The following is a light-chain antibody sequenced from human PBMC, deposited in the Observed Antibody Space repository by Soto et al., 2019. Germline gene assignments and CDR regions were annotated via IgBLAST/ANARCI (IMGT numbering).Light chain of an antibody. CDR3: AAWDDTLKRYV. J-gene: IGLJ1*01. V-gene: IGLV1-44*01. CDR2: YNN. CDR1: NSNIASNT. Sequence: QSSLTHPPSSSDTPGQTVYISCSVSNSNIASNTVNWYQHLPGTAPKLLIYYNNQRPSGVPDRFSGSKSGTSASLAISGLQSEDESDYYCAAWDDTLKRYVFGTGTKVTV.